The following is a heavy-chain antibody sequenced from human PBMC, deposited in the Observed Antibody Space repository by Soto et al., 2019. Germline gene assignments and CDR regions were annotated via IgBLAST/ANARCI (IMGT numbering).Heavy chain of an antibody. J-gene: IGHJ5*02. CDR1: GGSFSGYY. D-gene: IGHD5-12*01. CDR3: ARVADTRRDGYNFP. Sequence: PPETLSLTCAVYGGSFSGYYWSWIRQPPGKGLEWIGEINHSGSTNYNPSLKSRVTISVDTSKNQFSLKLSSVTAADTAVYYCARVADTRRDGYNFPWGQGTLVTVSS. V-gene: IGHV4-34*01. CDR2: INHSGST.